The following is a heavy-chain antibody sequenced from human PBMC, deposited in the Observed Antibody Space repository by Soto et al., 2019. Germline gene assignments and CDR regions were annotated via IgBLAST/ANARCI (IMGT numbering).Heavy chain of an antibody. CDR2: IYGSENA. CDR1: GDSISNHN. Sequence: LSLTCTVSGDSISNHNWTWIRQPAGKGLECIGRIYGSENANYNPALKSRVTMSLDTSKNRFSLKLTSVTAADTALYYCARLKGDGFDFWGQGTKVTVSS. CDR3: ARLKGDGFDF. J-gene: IGHJ3*01. V-gene: IGHV4-4*07.